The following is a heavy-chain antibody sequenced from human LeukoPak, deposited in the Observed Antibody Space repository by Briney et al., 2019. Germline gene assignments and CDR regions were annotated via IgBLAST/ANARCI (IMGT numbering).Heavy chain of an antibody. V-gene: IGHV4-34*01. D-gene: IGHD3-10*01. CDR1: GGSFSGYY. CDR3: ARLQPGSHADY. CDR2: INHSGST. Sequence: SETLSLTCAVYGGSFSGYYWSWIRQPPGKGLEWIGEINHSGSTNYNPSLKSRVTISVDTSKNQFSLKLSSVTAADTAVYYCARLQPGSHADYWGQGTLVTVSS. J-gene: IGHJ4*02.